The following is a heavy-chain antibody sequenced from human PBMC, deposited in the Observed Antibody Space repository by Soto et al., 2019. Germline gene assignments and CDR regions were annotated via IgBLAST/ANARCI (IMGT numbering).Heavy chain of an antibody. CDR1: GFTVSNNY. V-gene: IGHV3-66*01. Sequence: EVQLVESGGALVQPGGSLRLSCAASGFTVSNNYLSRVRQAPGKGLEGVSVIYSGGSTYYADSVKRRFTISRDNSKNTLYLQMNSLRAEDTALYYCASSLSSGYWGQGTLVTVSS. CDR3: ASSLSSGY. J-gene: IGHJ4*02. CDR2: IYSGGST. D-gene: IGHD6-19*01.